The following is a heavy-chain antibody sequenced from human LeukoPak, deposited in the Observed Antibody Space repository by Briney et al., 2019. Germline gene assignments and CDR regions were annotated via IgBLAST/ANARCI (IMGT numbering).Heavy chain of an antibody. J-gene: IGHJ6*03. Sequence: SETLSLTCTVSGGPISSSNYYWGWIRQPPGKGLEWIGAIYYSGTTYYNPSLESRVTISEDTSKNQFSLTLRSVTAADTAVYYCARQISDYYYYYMDVRGKGTTVTVSS. CDR1: GGPISSSNYY. CDR3: ARQISDYYYYYMDV. CDR2: IYYSGTT. D-gene: IGHD3-10*01. V-gene: IGHV4-39*01.